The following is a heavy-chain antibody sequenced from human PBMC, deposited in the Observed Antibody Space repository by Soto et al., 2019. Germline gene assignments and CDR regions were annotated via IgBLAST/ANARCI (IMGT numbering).Heavy chain of an antibody. Sequence: QVQLQQWGAGLLKPSETLSLTCAVYGGSFSGYYWSWIRQPPGKGLEWIGEINHSGSTNYNPSLKCRVTISVDTSKNQFSLKLSSVTAADTAVYYCARGPLIAAAGTAAFDIWGQGTMVTVSS. CDR2: INHSGST. CDR1: GGSFSGYY. D-gene: IGHD6-13*01. V-gene: IGHV4-34*01. CDR3: ARGPLIAAAGTAAFDI. J-gene: IGHJ3*02.